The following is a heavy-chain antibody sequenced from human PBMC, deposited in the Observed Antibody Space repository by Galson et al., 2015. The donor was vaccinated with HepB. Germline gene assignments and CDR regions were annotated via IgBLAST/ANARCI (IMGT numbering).Heavy chain of an antibody. Sequence: SLRLSCAASGFKFDNHGMSWVRQAPGKGLEWVSGINWSGGSIDYAVSVKGRFIISRDNAKNSLHLEMNSLGPEDTALYYCARESLPGMIGSSTDVWGHGTLVTVSS. V-gene: IGHV3-20*04. CDR3: ARESLPGMIGSSTDV. J-gene: IGHJ4*01. CDR2: INWSGGSI. D-gene: IGHD1-26*01. CDR1: GFKFDNHG.